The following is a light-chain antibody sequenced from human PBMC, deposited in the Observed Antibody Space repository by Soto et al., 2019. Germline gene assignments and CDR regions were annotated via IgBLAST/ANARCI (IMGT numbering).Light chain of an antibody. CDR1: SSDIGAYDY. Sequence: QSVLTQPASVSGSPGQSLTISCTGTSSDIGAYDYVSWFQQYSGKAPTLIIYEVRFRPSGVSSRFSGSKSGNTASLTISGLQTEDEADYYCGSYASATMIFGGGTKLTVL. J-gene: IGLJ2*01. CDR2: EVR. CDR3: GSYASATMI. V-gene: IGLV2-14*03.